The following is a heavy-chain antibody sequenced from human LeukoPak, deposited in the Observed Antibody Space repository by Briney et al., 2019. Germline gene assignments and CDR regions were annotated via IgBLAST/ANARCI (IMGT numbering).Heavy chain of an antibody. D-gene: IGHD5-18*01. CDR2: IYSGGST. Sequence: PGGSLRLSCAASGFTVSSNYMSWVRQAPGKGLEWVSVIYSGGSTYYADSVKGRFTISRDNSKNTLYLQMNSLRAEDTAVYYCAKEGVRGYSYGYGTRNKWFDPWGQGTLVTVFS. V-gene: IGHV3-53*05. CDR1: GFTVSSNY. CDR3: AKEGVRGYSYGYGTRNKWFDP. J-gene: IGHJ5*02.